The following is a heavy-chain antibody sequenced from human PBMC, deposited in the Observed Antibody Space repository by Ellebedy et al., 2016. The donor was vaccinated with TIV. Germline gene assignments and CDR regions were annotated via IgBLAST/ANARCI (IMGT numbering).Heavy chain of an antibody. J-gene: IGHJ4*02. Sequence: PGGSLRLSCAASGFTFSSYSVSCVRQAPGKGLEWVSSISSSSSYIYYADSVKGRFTISRENAKNSLYLQMNSLRAEDTAVYYCARDYATDPYCFDSWGRGTLVTVSS. CDR3: ARDYATDPYCFDS. D-gene: IGHD1-1*01. CDR1: GFTFSSYS. V-gene: IGHV3-21*01. CDR2: ISSSSSYI.